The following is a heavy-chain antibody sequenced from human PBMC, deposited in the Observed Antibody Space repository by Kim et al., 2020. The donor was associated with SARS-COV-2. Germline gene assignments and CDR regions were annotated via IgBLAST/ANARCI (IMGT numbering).Heavy chain of an antibody. CDR3: AKDNQLYYYGSGSYQYYGMDV. D-gene: IGHD3-10*01. Sequence: GGSLRLSCAASGFTFDDYAMHWVRQAPGKGLEWVSGISWNSGSIGYADSVKGRFTISRDNAKNSLYLQMNSLRAEDTALYYCAKDNQLYYYGSGSYQYYGMDVWGQGTTVTVSS. J-gene: IGHJ6*02. V-gene: IGHV3-9*01. CDR2: ISWNSGSI. CDR1: GFTFDDYA.